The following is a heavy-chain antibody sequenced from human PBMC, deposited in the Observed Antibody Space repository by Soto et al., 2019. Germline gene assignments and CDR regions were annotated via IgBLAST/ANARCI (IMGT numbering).Heavy chain of an antibody. Sequence: PSETLSLTCAVYGGSFSGYYWSWIRQPPGKGLEWIGEINHSGSTNYNPSLKSRVTISVDTSKNQFSLKLSSVTAADTAVYYCAREWVAAESFDYWGQGTLVTVSS. CDR2: INHSGST. J-gene: IGHJ4*02. D-gene: IGHD6-13*01. V-gene: IGHV4-34*01. CDR1: GGSFSGYY. CDR3: AREWVAAESFDY.